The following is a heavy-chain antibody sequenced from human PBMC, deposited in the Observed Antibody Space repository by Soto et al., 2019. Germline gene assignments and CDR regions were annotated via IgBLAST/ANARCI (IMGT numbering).Heavy chain of an antibody. V-gene: IGHV3-23*01. CDR3: AKDSDRDYFQN. D-gene: IGHD3-10*01. CDR2: ISASDGDA. Sequence: EVQLLESGGTLVQPGGSLRLSCAASGFTLSSHDMSWVRQTPDKGLEWVSGISASDGDAYYADPVKGRFTTSRDNPQNTLYLQMNSLRVEDTAVYYCAKDSDRDYFQNWGQGTLVTVSS. J-gene: IGHJ1*01. CDR1: GFTLSSHD.